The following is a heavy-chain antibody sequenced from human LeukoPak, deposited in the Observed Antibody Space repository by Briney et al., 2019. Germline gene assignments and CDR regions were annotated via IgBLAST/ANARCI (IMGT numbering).Heavy chain of an antibody. D-gene: IGHD6-13*01. V-gene: IGHV1-24*01. CDR1: GYTLTELS. CDR3: ATASIAAAGSYFDY. CDR2: FDPEDGET. J-gene: IGHJ4*02. Sequence: ASVKVSCKVSGYTLTELSMHWVQQAPGKVLEWMGGFDPEDGETIYAQKFQGRVTMTEDTSTDTAYMELSSLRSEDTAVYYCATASIAAAGSYFDYWGQGTLVTVSS.